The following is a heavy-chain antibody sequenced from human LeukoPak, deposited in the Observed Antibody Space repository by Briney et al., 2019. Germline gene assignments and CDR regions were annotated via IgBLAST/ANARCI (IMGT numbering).Heavy chain of an antibody. CDR3: ARQAHGSGSYLYPNY. D-gene: IGHD3-10*01. Sequence: PSETLSLTCTVSGGSISSSSYYWCWIRQPPGKGLEWIGSIYYSGSTYYNPSLKSRVTISVDTSKNQFSLKLSSVTAADTAVYYCARQAHGSGSYLYPNYWGQGTLVTVSS. CDR2: IYYSGST. J-gene: IGHJ4*02. CDR1: GGSISSSSYY. V-gene: IGHV4-39*01.